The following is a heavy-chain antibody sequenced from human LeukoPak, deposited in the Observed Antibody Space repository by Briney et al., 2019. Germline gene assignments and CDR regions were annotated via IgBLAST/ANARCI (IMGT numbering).Heavy chain of an antibody. CDR2: IEQHGSDK. CDR1: GFTFSNYW. CDR3: AWFSSSPCCSFDY. V-gene: IGHV3-7*01. Sequence: GGSLRLSCAASGFTFSNYWMSWVRQAPGKGLEWVANIEQHGSDKYYVDSVKGRFTISRDNAKNSLYLQMNSLRAEETAGYYCAWFSSSPCCSFDYWGQGTLVNGSS. J-gene: IGHJ4*02. D-gene: IGHD6-6*01.